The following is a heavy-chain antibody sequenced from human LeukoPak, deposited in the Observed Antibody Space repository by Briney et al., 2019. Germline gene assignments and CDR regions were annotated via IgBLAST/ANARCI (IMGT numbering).Heavy chain of an antibody. CDR2: IIPIFGTA. V-gene: IGHV1-69*05. D-gene: IGHD6-19*01. Sequence: ASVKVSCKASGGTFSSYAISWVRQAPGQGLEWMGRIIPIFGTANYAQKFQGRVTITTDESTSTAYKELSSLRSEDTAVYYCTRDKQGYSSGWYYFDYWGQGTLVTVSS. CDR3: TRDKQGYSSGWYYFDY. J-gene: IGHJ4*02. CDR1: GGTFSSYA.